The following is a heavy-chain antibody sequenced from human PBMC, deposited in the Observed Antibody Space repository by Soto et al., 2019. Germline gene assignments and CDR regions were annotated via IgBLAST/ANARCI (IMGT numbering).Heavy chain of an antibody. V-gene: IGHV4-31*03. J-gene: IGHJ6*02. D-gene: IGHD2-15*01. CDR1: GGSVDSGGYY. CDR2: IYYSGST. CDR3: ARDGACSGGDCYPGYGLDF. Sequence: QVQLQESGPGLVKPSQTLSLTCTVSGGSVDSGGYYWNWIRQHPGKGLEWIGNIYYSGSTSYNPSLKSRVTISIDTSKNKFSLKLTSVPAADTAAYYCARDGACSGGDCYPGYGLDFWGQGTTVTASS.